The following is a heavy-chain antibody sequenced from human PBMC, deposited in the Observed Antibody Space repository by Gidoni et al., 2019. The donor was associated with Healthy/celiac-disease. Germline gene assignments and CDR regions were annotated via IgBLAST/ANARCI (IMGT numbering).Heavy chain of an antibody. Sequence: QVQLVESGGGVVQPGRSLRLSCAASGFTFSSYAMHWVRQAPGKGLEWVAVISYDGSNKYYADSVKGRFTISRDNSKNTLYLQMNSLRAEDTAVYYCARDKGGDVGAPFGYWGQGTLVTVSS. CDR2: ISYDGSNK. V-gene: IGHV3-30-3*01. CDR1: GFTFSSYA. CDR3: ARDKGGDVGAPFGY. J-gene: IGHJ4*02. D-gene: IGHD1-26*01.